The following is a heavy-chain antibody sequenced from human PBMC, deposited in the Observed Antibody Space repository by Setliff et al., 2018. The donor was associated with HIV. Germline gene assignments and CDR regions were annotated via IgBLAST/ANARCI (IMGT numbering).Heavy chain of an antibody. CDR1: GYIFTSYW. Sequence: PGESLKISCKGSGYIFTSYWIAWVRQMPGKGLEWMGIIYPADSDTRYSPSFQGQVTISADKSISTAFLQWNSLRASDTAMYYCARHKGILKYFEWVPQYFKYWGQGILVTVSS. J-gene: IGHJ4*01. CDR3: ARHKGILKYFEWVPQYFKY. D-gene: IGHD3-9*01. V-gene: IGHV5-51*01. CDR2: IYPADSDT.